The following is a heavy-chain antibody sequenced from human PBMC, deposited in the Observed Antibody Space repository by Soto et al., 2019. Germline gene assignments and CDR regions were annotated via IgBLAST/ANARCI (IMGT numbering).Heavy chain of an antibody. D-gene: IGHD2-21*01. Sequence: SETLSLTCTVSGGSISSSDYYWSWIRQPPGKGPECIGYISYSGSTNYNPSLKSRVTISVDTSKNQFSLKLSSVTAADTAVYYCARDPSSGGYCPGPCFDYWGQGTLVTVSS. CDR1: GGSISSSDYY. CDR3: ARDPSSGGYCPGPCFDY. J-gene: IGHJ4*02. V-gene: IGHV4-30-4*01. CDR2: ISYSGST.